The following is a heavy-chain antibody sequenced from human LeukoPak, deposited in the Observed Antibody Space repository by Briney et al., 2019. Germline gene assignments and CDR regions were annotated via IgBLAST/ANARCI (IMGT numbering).Heavy chain of an antibody. J-gene: IGHJ4*02. CDR3: TTDYDFWSGLHDY. CDR2: IKSKIDGGTT. CDR1: GFTFTNAW. V-gene: IGHV3-15*01. D-gene: IGHD3-3*01. Sequence: GGSLRLSCAASGFTFTNAWMSWVGQAPGKGLEWVGRIKSKIDGGTTEYAASVKGRFTISRDDSKNTLYLQMNSLKTEDTAVYYCTTDYDFWSGLHDYWGQGTLVTVSS.